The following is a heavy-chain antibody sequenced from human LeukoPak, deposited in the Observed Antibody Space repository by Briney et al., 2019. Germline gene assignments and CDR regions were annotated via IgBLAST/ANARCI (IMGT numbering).Heavy chain of an antibody. D-gene: IGHD5-18*01. CDR1: GFTFSSYG. Sequence: GGSLRLSCAASGFTFSSYGMHWVRQAPGKGLEWVAVIWYDGSNKYYADSVKGRFTISRDNSKNTLYLQMNSLRAEDTAVYYCARDRVQVMGGYSFYYFDYWGQGTLVTVSS. V-gene: IGHV3-33*01. CDR2: IWYDGSNK. CDR3: ARDRVQVMGGYSFYYFDY. J-gene: IGHJ4*02.